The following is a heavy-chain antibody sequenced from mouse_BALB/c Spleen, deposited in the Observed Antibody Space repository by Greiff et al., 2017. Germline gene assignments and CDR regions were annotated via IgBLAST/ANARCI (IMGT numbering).Heavy chain of an antibody. CDR2: IRLKSNNYAT. J-gene: IGHJ1*01. D-gene: IGHD1-1*01. V-gene: IGHV6-6*02. Sequence: EVQGVESGGGLVQPGGSMKLSCVASGFTFSNYWMNWVRQSPEKGLEWVAEIRLKSNNYATHYAESVKGRFTISRDDSKSSVYLQMNNLRAEDTGIYYCTRDPLLYGSPYWYFDVWGAGTTVTVSS. CDR3: TRDPLLYGSPYWYFDV. CDR1: GFTFSNYW.